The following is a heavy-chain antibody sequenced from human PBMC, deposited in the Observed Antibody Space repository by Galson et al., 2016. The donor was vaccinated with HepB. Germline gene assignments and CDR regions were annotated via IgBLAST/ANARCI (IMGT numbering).Heavy chain of an antibody. V-gene: IGHV6-1*01. CDR1: GDSVSSNSAA. Sequence: CAISGDSVSSNSAAWTWIRQSPLRGLEWLGRTYYRSKWYNDYALSVKSRISIPPDTSKNQFSLQLNSVTPEDTAVYYCARVRCSTFRCQNWFDPWGQGALVTVSS. J-gene: IGHJ5*02. CDR2: TYYRSKWYN. CDR3: ARVRCSTFRCQNWFDP. D-gene: IGHD2/OR15-2a*01.